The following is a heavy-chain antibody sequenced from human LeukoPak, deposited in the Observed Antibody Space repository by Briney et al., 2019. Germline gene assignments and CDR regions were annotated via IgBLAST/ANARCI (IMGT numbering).Heavy chain of an antibody. CDR3: AGGGFGEAHYYYYYMDV. CDR1: GFTFSDYF. D-gene: IGHD3-10*01. J-gene: IGHJ6*03. CDR2: ITNNGRKT. Sequence: GGSLRLSCAASGFTFSDYFMGWVRQAPGKGLEWVSYITNNGRKTYYADSMKGRFTISRDNAKNSLFRQMDSLRGEDTAVYYWAGGGFGEAHYYYYYMDVWGKGTTVTVSS. V-gene: IGHV3-11*01.